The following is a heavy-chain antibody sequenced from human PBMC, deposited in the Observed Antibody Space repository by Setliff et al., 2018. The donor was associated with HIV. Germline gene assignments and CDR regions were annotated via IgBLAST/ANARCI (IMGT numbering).Heavy chain of an antibody. Sequence: SETLSLTCTVSGGSISSGSYYWSWIRQPAGKGLEWIGEINHSGSTNYNPSLKRRVTISVDTSKNQFSLKLNSVTAADTAVYYCARVRLELRQYWFDSWGQGSPVTVSS. CDR3: ARVRLELRQYWFDS. V-gene: IGHV4-61*10. D-gene: IGHD1-7*01. J-gene: IGHJ5*01. CDR2: INHSGST. CDR1: GGSISSGSYY.